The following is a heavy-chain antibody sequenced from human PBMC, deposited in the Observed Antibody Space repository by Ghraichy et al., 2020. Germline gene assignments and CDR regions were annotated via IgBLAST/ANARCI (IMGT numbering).Heavy chain of an antibody. CDR3: AREGGGHDYGDFGYFQH. CDR1: GGSISSYY. J-gene: IGHJ1*01. CDR2: IYTSGST. Sequence: SETLSLTCTVSGGSISSYYWSWIRQPAGKGLEWIGRIYTSGSTNYNPSLKSRVTMSVDTSKNQFSLKLSSVTAADTAVYYCAREGGGHDYGDFGYFQHWGQGTLVTVSS. V-gene: IGHV4-4*07. D-gene: IGHD4-17*01.